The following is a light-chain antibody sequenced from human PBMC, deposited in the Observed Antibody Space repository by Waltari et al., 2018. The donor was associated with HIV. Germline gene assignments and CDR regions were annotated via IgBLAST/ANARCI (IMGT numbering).Light chain of an antibody. CDR3: QERSNWPRT. CDR2: DAA. Sequence: DIVLPQSPAPLSLSPGERAPLPCRPRQCFSNYVAWYQQRPGQAPRLLIYDAANRATGIPARFSGSGSGTDFTLTISSLEPEDVAVYYCQERSNWPRTFGGGTKVEIK. V-gene: IGKV3-11*01. J-gene: IGKJ4*01. CDR1: QCFSNY.